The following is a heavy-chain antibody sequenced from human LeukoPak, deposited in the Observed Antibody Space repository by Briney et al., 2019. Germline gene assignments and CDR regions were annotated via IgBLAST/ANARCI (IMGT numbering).Heavy chain of an antibody. CDR2: IYYSGST. CDR1: GGSISSGGYY. Sequence: SQTLSLTCTVSGGSISSGGYYWSWIRRHPGKGLEWIGYIYYSGSTYYNPSLKSRVTISVDTSKNQFSLKLSSVTAADTAVYYCARTNCSGGSCYSPGGWFDPWGQGTLVTVSS. V-gene: IGHV4-31*03. J-gene: IGHJ5*02. CDR3: ARTNCSGGSCYSPGGWFDP. D-gene: IGHD2-15*01.